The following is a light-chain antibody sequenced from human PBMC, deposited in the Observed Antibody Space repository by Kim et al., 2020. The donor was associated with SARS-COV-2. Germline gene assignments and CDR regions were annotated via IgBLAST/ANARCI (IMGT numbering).Light chain of an antibody. J-gene: IGLJ2*01. V-gene: IGLV2-8*01. CDR1: SSGGGRYEH. CDR3: SSYADTYVV. CDR2: EVS. Sequence: PAQALTLSCSGTSSGGGRYEHASWHQQHPGKAHKLILYEVSWPPAGVPDRFGGSKSGNTASMIVSGHQAEDEADYCCSSYADTYVVFGGGTQLTVL.